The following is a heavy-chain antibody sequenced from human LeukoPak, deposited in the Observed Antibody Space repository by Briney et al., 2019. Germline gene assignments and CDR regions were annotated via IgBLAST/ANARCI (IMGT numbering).Heavy chain of an antibody. CDR3: ARVRGDYYMDV. D-gene: IGHD3-16*01. J-gene: IGHJ6*03. V-gene: IGHV3-7*01. Sequence: PGGSLRLSSAASGFSFSSYWMTWVRLAPGEGLEWVANIKQGGTEKDYVDSVKGRFTISRDNAKNLLYLQMNSLRAEDTAVYFCARVRGDYYMDVWGKGTTVTVSS. CDR1: GFSFSSYW. CDR2: IKQGGTEK.